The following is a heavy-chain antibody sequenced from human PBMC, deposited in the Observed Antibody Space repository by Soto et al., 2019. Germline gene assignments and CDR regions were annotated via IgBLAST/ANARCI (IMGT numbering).Heavy chain of an antibody. CDR3: AKGGSSYYFDY. V-gene: IGHV3-43*01. J-gene: IGHJ4*02. CDR2: ISWDGGTT. CDR1: GLTFDDYT. Sequence: GGSLRLSCAASGLTFDDYTMHWVRQAPGKGLEWVSLISWDGGTTYYADSVKGRFTISRDNSKNSLYLQMNSLRTEDTALYYCAKGGSSYYFDYWGQGTLVTVSS. D-gene: IGHD2-15*01.